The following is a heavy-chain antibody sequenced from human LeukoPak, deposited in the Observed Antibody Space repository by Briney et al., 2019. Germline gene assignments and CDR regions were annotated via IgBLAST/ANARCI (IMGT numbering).Heavy chain of an antibody. CDR1: GIIFSNYW. Sequence: GGSLRLSCAASGIIFSNYWMHWVRQAPGKGLVWVSRINRDGSSTSYADSVKGRFTISRDNAKNTLYLQMNSLRAEDTAVYYCARDRDPGYNDSSGYRRVNAFDIWGQGTMVTVSS. D-gene: IGHD3-22*01. V-gene: IGHV3-74*01. J-gene: IGHJ3*02. CDR2: INRDGSST. CDR3: ARDRDPGYNDSSGYRRVNAFDI.